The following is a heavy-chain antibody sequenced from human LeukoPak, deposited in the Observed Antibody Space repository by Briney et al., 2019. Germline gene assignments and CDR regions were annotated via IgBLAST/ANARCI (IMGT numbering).Heavy chain of an antibody. CDR2: INPNSGGT. J-gene: IGHJ5*02. V-gene: IGHV1-2*06. Sequence: ASVKVSCKASGYTFTGYYMHWVRQAPGQGLEWMGRINPNSGGTNYAQKFQGRVTMTRDASISTAYMELSRLRSDDTAVYYCARPHTVLYNWFDPWGQGTLVTVSS. CDR1: GYTFTGYY. CDR3: ARPHTVLYNWFDP. D-gene: IGHD4-11*01.